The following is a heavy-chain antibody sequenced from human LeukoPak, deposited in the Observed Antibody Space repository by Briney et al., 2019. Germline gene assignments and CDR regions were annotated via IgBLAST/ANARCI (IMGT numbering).Heavy chain of an antibody. J-gene: IGHJ4*02. D-gene: IGHD3-22*01. CDR1: GYTSTGYY. Sequence: ASVKVSCKASGYTSTGYYMHWVRQAPGQGLEWMGWINPNSGGTNYAQKFQGRVTMTRDTSISTAYMELSRLRSDDTAVYYCAREMDYYDSSGYWPYWGQGTLVTVSS. CDR2: INPNSGGT. CDR3: AREMDYYDSSGYWPY. V-gene: IGHV1-2*02.